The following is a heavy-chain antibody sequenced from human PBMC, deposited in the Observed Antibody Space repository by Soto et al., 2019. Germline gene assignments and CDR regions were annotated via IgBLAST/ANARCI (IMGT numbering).Heavy chain of an antibody. J-gene: IGHJ4*02. CDR1: GYSISNTHW. CDR2: MSYTGTT. V-gene: IGHV4-28*01. CDR3: ARKAMAGDYFDY. D-gene: IGHD1-26*01. Sequence: PEETLSLTCAVSGYSISNTHWWGWIRQPPGKGLEWIGYMSYTGTTAYNPSLKSRVTMSADTPKNQLSLKLSSVTAVDTAVYYCARKAMAGDYFDYWGQGALVTVSS.